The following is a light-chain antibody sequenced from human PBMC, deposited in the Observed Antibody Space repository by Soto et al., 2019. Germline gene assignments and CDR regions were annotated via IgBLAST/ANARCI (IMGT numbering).Light chain of an antibody. CDR3: QQYGGSPLVT. J-gene: IGKJ4*01. CDR2: GAS. V-gene: IGKV3-20*01. CDR1: QSVNSNY. Sequence: EVVLTQSPGTLSFSPGERATLSCRASQSVNSNYLAWYQQKPGQAPRLLISGASSRATGIPDRFSGSGSGREFTLTISRLEPEDFAVYYCQQYGGSPLVTFGGGTKVELK.